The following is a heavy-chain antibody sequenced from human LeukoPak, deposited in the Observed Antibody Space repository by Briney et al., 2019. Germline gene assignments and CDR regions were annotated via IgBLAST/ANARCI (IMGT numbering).Heavy chain of an antibody. V-gene: IGHV3-23*01. Sequence: GGSLTLSCGASGFTVNSNYMAWVRLAPGKGLEWVSSLSGSGGTTYYADSVKGRFSMSRDNSKNTLYLQMNSLRVEDTAVYYCAKGRSGYYSLFDYWGQGTLVTVPS. CDR1: GFTVNSNY. CDR3: AKGRSGYYSLFDY. D-gene: IGHD3-22*01. CDR2: LSGSGGTT. J-gene: IGHJ4*02.